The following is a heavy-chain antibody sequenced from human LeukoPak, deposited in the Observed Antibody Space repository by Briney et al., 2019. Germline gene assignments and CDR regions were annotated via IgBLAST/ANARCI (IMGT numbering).Heavy chain of an antibody. D-gene: IGHD6-19*01. J-gene: IGHJ5*02. CDR1: GGSISSSSYY. Sequence: SETLSLTCTVSGGSISSSSYYWGWIRQPPGKGLEWIGSIYYSGSTYYNPSLKSRVTISVDTSKNQFSLKLSSVTAADTAVYYCARQSSGREHNWFDPWGQGTLVTVSS. CDR3: ARQSSGREHNWFDP. CDR2: IYYSGST. V-gene: IGHV4-39*01.